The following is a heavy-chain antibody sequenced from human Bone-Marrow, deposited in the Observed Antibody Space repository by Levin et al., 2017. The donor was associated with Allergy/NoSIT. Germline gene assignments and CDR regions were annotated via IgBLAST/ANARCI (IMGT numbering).Heavy chain of an antibody. V-gene: IGHV2-5*01. CDR1: GFSLITNGVG. CDR2: IYWNDYE. Sequence: SGPTLVKPTQTLTLTCTFSGFSLITNGVGVGWIRQPPGKALEWLALIYWNDYERYSPSLTSRLTITKDTSKNQVVLTMTNMDPVDTATYYCARLTVGATVFDLWGQGTLVTVSS. CDR3: ARLTVGATVFDL. D-gene: IGHD1-26*01. J-gene: IGHJ4*02.